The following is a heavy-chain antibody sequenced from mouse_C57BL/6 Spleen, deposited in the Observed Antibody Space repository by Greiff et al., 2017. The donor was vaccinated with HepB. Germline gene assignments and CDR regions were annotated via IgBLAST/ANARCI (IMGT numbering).Heavy chain of an antibody. CDR1: GYTFTDYE. D-gene: IGHD1-1*01. V-gene: IGHV1-15*01. CDR2: IDPETGGT. J-gene: IGHJ2*01. CDR3: TRFALLLRYYFDY. Sequence: QVHVKQSGAELVRPGASVTLSCKASGYTFTDYEMHWVKQTPVHGLEWIGAIDPETGGTAYNQKFKGKAILTADKSSSTAYMELRSLTSEDSAVYYCTRFALLLRYYFDYWGQGTTLTVSS.